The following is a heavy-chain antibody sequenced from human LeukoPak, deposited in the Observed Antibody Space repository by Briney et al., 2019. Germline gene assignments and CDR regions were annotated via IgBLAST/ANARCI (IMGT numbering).Heavy chain of an antibody. CDR3: ARAYDFWSGHFSKDAFDI. CDR2: INQDGSEK. Sequence: GGSLRLSCVGSGFTFDSHWMSWVRHVPGKGLDWVANINQDGSEKYYVDSVKGRFTISRDNAKTSLYLQMNSLRVEDTAVYYCARAYDFWSGHFSKDAFDIWGQGTMVTVSS. CDR1: GFTFDSHW. J-gene: IGHJ3*02. V-gene: IGHV3-7*01. D-gene: IGHD3-3*01.